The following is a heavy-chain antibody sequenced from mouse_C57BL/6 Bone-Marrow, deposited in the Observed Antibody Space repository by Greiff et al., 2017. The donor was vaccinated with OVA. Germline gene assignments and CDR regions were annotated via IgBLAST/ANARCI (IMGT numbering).Heavy chain of an antibody. V-gene: IGHV1-69*01. CDR1: GYTFTSYW. D-gene: IGHD2-4*01. CDR3: ARADYEFAD. CDR2: IDPSDSYT. J-gene: IGHJ3*01. Sequence: VQLQQPGAELVMPGASVKLSCKASGYTFTSYWMHWVKQRPGQGLEWIGEIDPSDSYTNYNQKFKGKSTLTVDKSSSTAYMQLSSLTSEDSAVYYCARADYEFADWGEGTLVTVSA.